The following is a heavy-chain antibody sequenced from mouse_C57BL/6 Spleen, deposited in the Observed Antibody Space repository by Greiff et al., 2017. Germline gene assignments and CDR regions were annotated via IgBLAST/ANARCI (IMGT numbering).Heavy chain of an antibody. CDR3: ARRGNYGLDV. V-gene: IGHV1-72*01. D-gene: IGHD2-1*01. J-gene: IGHJ1*03. Sequence: QVQLKQPGAELVKPGASVKLSCKASGYTFTSYWMHWVKQRPGRGLEWIGRIDPNSGGTKYNEKFKSKATLTVDKPSSPAYMQLSSLTSEDSAVYYCARRGNYGLDVWGTGTTVTVSS. CDR1: GYTFTSYW. CDR2: IDPNSGGT.